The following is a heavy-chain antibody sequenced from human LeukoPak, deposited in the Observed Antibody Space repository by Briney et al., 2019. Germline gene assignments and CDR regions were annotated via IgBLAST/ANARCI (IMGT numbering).Heavy chain of an antibody. D-gene: IGHD3-22*01. J-gene: IGHJ4*02. Sequence: PGRSLRLSCAASGFTFDDYAMHWVRQAPGKGLEWVSGISWNSGSIGYADSVKGRFTISRDNAKNSLYLQMNSLRAEDTALYYCAQDIGVSWLSFDYWGQGTLVTVSP. V-gene: IGHV3-9*01. CDR1: GFTFDDYA. CDR2: ISWNSGSI. CDR3: AQDIGVSWLSFDY.